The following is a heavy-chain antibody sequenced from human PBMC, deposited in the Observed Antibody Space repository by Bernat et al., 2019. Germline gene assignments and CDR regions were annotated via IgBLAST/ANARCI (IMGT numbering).Heavy chain of an antibody. V-gene: IGHV5-10-1*03. J-gene: IGHJ6*03. CDR1: GYSFTSYW. D-gene: IGHD4-4*01. Sequence: EVQLVQSGAEVKKPGESLRISCKGSGYSFTSYWISWVRQMPGKGLEWMGRIDPSDSYTNYSPSFQGHDTISADKSISTAYLQWSSLKASDTAMYYCAKRGYSNPGGYYYYYMDVGGKGTTVTVSS. CDR3: AKRGYSNPGGYYYYYMDV. CDR2: IDPSDSYT.